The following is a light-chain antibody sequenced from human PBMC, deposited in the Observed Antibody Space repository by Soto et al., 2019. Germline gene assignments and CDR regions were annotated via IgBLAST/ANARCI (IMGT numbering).Light chain of an antibody. V-gene: IGLV2-14*01. CDR1: RRDVGGYNY. J-gene: IGLJ2*01. CDR2: EVT. CDR3: SSYTSSSTLA. Sequence: QSALTQPASVSGSPGQSITISCTGTRRDVGGYNYVSWYQQYPGKSPKLLIYEVTHRPSGVSNRFSGSKSGNTASLTISGLQAEDEADYYCSSYTSSSTLAFGGGTKVTVL.